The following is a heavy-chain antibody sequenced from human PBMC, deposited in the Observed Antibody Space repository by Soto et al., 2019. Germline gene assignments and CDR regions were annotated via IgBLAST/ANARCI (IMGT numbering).Heavy chain of an antibody. D-gene: IGHD6-13*01. J-gene: IGHJ5*02. V-gene: IGHV4-4*07. CDR1: GGSISSYY. Sequence: PSETLSLTCTVSGGSISSYYWSWIRQPAGKGLEWIGRIYTSVSTNYNPSLKSRVTMSVDTSKNQFSLKLSSVTAADTAVYYCARASGGYSSSWYNWFDPWGQGTRVTVSS. CDR2: IYTSVST. CDR3: ARASGGYSSSWYNWFDP.